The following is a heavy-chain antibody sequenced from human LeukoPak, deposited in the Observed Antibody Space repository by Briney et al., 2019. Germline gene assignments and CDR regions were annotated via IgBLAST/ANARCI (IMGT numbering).Heavy chain of an antibody. J-gene: IGHJ5*02. CDR2: INHSGST. CDR1: GGSFSGYY. V-gene: IGHV4-34*01. D-gene: IGHD4-17*01. Sequence: SETLSLTCAVYGGSFSGYYWSWIRQPPGKGLEWLGEINHSGSTNYNPSLKSRVTISVDTSKNQFSLKLSSVTAADTAVYYCAREAQGEDGDYYNWFDPWGQGTLVTVSS. CDR3: AREAQGEDGDYYNWFDP.